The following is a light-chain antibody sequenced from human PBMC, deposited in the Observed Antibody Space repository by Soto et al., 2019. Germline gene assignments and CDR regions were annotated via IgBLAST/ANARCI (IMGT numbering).Light chain of an antibody. CDR1: QRISSW. J-gene: IGKJ2*01. CDR2: KAS. V-gene: IGKV1-5*03. CDR3: QQYNSYDT. Sequence: DIQMTQSPSTLSASVGDRVTITCRASQRISSWLAWYQQKPGQAPKLLIYKASSLESGVPSRFSGGGSGTEFTRTISSLQPDDFATYYCQQYNSYDTLGQGTKLEIK.